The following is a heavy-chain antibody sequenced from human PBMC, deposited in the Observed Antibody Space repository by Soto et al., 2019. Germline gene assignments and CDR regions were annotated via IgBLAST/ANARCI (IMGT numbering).Heavy chain of an antibody. CDR3: VKEGTPPFFDS. D-gene: IGHD2-15*01. V-gene: IGHV3-33*03. CDR1: GFTLNNYG. J-gene: IGHJ4*02. Sequence: GGSLRLSCVGSGFTLNNYGVHWVRQAPGKGLEWVGLMWYDGLRQTYLDSVRGRFTVSRDSSTNTIYLQMNSLRVEDTGNYFCVKEGTPPFFDSWGQGTPVTVSS. CDR2: MWYDGLRQ.